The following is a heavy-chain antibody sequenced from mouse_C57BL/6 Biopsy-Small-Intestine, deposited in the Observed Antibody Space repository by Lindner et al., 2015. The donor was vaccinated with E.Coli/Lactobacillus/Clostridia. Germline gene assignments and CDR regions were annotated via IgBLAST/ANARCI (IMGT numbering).Heavy chain of an antibody. CDR2: IRSKGSNYAT. Sequence: VQLQESGGGLVQPEGSLKLSCAASGFTFNTYAMHWVRQAPGKGLEWVARIRSKGSNYATYCADSVKDRFTISRDDSQSMLYLQMNNLKTEDTAIYYCVRDNWDGGYWYFDVWGTGTTVTVSS. J-gene: IGHJ1*03. V-gene: IGHV10-3*01. D-gene: IGHD4-1*01. CDR1: GFTFNTYA. CDR3: VRDNWDGGYWYFDV.